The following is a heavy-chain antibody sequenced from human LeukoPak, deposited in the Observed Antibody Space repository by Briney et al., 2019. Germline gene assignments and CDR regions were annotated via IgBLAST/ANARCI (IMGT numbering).Heavy chain of an antibody. CDR1: GFTFSNYA. CDR3: ARDKWGNGWTGSIDN. J-gene: IGHJ4*02. V-gene: IGHV3-33*01. D-gene: IGHD6-19*01. Sequence: GGSLRLSCAASGFTFSNYAMHWARQAPGKGLEWVAVIWYDRGDKYYADAVKGRFTISRDDPKNTLYLQIKSLRAEDTAVYYCARDKWGNGWTGSIDNWGQGTLVTVSA. CDR2: IWYDRGDK.